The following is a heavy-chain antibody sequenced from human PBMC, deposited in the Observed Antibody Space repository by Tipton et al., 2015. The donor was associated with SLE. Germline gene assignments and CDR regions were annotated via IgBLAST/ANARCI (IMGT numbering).Heavy chain of an antibody. CDR1: GYAFNIYA. D-gene: IGHD3-10*01. V-gene: IGHV1-3*01. Sequence: QSGAEVKVPGASVKISCKASGYAFNIYAIHWVRQAPGQRPEWMGWINGGNGDTKYSQKFQARVTITRDTSATTAYMELRSLRSEDTGVYYCARRSVLKWSGVFLGSFDSWGQATLVTVSS. CDR2: INGGNGDT. J-gene: IGHJ3*02. CDR3: ARRSVLKWSGVFLGSFDS.